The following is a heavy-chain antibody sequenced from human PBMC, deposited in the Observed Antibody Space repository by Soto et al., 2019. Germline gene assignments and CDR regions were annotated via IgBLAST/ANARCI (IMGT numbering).Heavy chain of an antibody. Sequence: QITLNESGPTVVKPTETLNLTCTFSGFSLTTSGVGVGWVRQSPGKAPEWLACIYWDDDKRYSTSLKSKLTITKDSSKKQVVLTMANVDPADTATYYCAHRVLRAVFGLVTTTAIYFDFWGQGTPVVVSS. J-gene: IGHJ4*02. V-gene: IGHV2-5*02. CDR2: IYWDDDK. CDR1: GFSLTTSGVG. D-gene: IGHD3-3*01. CDR3: AHRVLRAVFGLVTTTAIYFDF.